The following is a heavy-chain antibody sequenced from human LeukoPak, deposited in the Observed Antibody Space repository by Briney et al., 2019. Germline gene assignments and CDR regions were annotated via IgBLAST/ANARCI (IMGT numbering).Heavy chain of an antibody. CDR3: AKDSGSYRYFDY. Sequence: GGSLRLSCAASGFTSSSYAMSWVRQAPGKGLEWVSSISATGGSTYYADSVRGRSTISRDNSKNTLYLQMNSLRAADTAVCYCAKDSGSYRYFDYWGQGTLVTVSS. J-gene: IGHJ4*02. CDR2: ISATGGST. D-gene: IGHD1-26*01. CDR1: GFTSSSYA. V-gene: IGHV3-23*01.